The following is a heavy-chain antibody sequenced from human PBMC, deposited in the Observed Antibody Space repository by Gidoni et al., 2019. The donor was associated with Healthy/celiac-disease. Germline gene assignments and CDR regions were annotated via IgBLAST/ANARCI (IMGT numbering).Heavy chain of an antibody. Sequence: EVQLLESGGGLVQPGGSLRLSCAASGFTFSSYAMSWVRQAPGKGLEWVSAISGSGGSTYYADSVKGRFTISRDNSKNTLYLQMNSLRAEDTAVYYCAKDLTGVGANTDAFDIWGQGTMVTVSS. CDR3: AKDLTGVGANTDAFDI. CDR2: ISGSGGST. D-gene: IGHD1-26*01. J-gene: IGHJ3*02. V-gene: IGHV3-23*01. CDR1: GFTFSSYA.